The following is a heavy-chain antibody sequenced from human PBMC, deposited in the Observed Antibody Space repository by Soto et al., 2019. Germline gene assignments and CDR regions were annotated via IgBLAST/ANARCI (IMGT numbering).Heavy chain of an antibody. V-gene: IGHV4-34*01. Sequence: SETLSLTCTVYGGSFSGYYWSWIRQPPGKGLEWIGEINHSGSTNYNPSLKSRVTISVDTSKNQFSLKLSSVTAADTAVYYCARGHGYYSSGSYPRGFWFDPWGQGTLVTVSS. D-gene: IGHD3-10*01. CDR1: GGSFSGYY. CDR3: ARGHGYYSSGSYPRGFWFDP. CDR2: INHSGST. J-gene: IGHJ5*02.